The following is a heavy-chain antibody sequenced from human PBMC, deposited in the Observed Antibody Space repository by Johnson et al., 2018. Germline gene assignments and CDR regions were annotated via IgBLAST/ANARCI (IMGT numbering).Heavy chain of an antibody. D-gene: IGHD2/OR15-2a*01. CDR1: GFTFDDYA. CDR2: ISWNSGSI. J-gene: IGHJ1*01. Sequence: VQLVESGGGLVQPGRSLRLSCAASGFTFDDYAMHWVRQAPGKGLEWVSGISWNSGSIGYADSVKGRFTISRDNAKNSLYLQMNSLRAEDPALYYCAKDQYDSPLRYFQHWGQGTLVTVSS. V-gene: IGHV3-9*01. CDR3: AKDQYDSPLRYFQH.